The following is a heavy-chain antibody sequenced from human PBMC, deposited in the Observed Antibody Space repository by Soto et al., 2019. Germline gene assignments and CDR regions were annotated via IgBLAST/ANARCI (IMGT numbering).Heavy chain of an antibody. D-gene: IGHD5-12*01. J-gene: IGHJ1*01. V-gene: IGHV3-48*04. Sequence: EVQLLESGGGLVQPGGSLRLSCAASGFTFSSYAMSWVRQAPGKGLEWVSYITSSGGATYYADSFKGRFTISRDNTQNSLYLQMDSLRAEDTAVYYCARFLNVGDGYNSIGYWGLGTLVTVSS. CDR2: ITSSGGAT. CDR3: ARFLNVGDGYNSIGY. CDR1: GFTFSSYA.